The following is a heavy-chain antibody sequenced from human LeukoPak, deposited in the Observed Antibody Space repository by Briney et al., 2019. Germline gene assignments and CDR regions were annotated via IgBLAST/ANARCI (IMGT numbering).Heavy chain of an antibody. J-gene: IGHJ4*02. V-gene: IGHV3-21*01. CDR2: ISSSSSYI. CDR1: GFTFSSYS. CDR3: ARDFKGGGSYLTNDY. Sequence: GGSLRLSCAASGFTFSSYSMNWVRQAPGKGLEWVSSISSSSSYIYYADSVKGRFTISRDNAKNSLYLQMNSLRAEDTAVYYCARDFKGGGSYLTNDYWGQGTLVTVSS. D-gene: IGHD1-26*01.